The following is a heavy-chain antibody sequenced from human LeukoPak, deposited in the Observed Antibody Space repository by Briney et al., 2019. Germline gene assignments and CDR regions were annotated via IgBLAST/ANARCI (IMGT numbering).Heavy chain of an antibody. Sequence: SQTLSLTCTVSGGSISSGGYYWSWIRQHPGKGLEWIGYIYYSGSTYYNPSLKSRVTISVDTSKNQFSLKLSSVTAADTAVCYCARVVYYGSGSYYIRFDPWGQGTLVTVSS. V-gene: IGHV4-31*03. CDR1: GGSISSGGYY. CDR2: IYYSGST. CDR3: ARVVYYGSGSYYIRFDP. J-gene: IGHJ5*02. D-gene: IGHD3-10*01.